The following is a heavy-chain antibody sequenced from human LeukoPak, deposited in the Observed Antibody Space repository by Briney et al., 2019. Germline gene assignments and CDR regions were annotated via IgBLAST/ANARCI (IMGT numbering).Heavy chain of an antibody. V-gene: IGHV3-74*01. J-gene: IGHJ3*02. CDR1: GFTFSSYW. CDR3: ARDSTTSAHFLGI. CDR2: INSDVSST. Sequence: GGSLRLSCAASGFTFSSYWMHWVRQDPGKGLVWVSRINSDVSSTSYADSVKGRFTISRDNAKNTLYLQMNSLRAEDTAVYYCARDSTTSAHFLGIWGQGTMVTVSS. D-gene: IGHD2-2*01.